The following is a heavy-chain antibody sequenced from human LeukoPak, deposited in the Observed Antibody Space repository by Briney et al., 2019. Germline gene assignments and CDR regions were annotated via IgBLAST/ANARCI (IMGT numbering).Heavy chain of an antibody. V-gene: IGHV3-23*01. CDR1: GFTFSSYG. CDR2: ISGNGGTP. J-gene: IGHJ4*02. Sequence: GGSLRLSCAASGFTFSSYGMHWVRQAPGKGLEWVSGISGNGGTPDYADSVKGRFTVSRDNSKNTLYLQMNSLRAEDTAVYYCAKDFPLLTPDYWGQGTLVTVSS. CDR3: AKDFPLLTPDY.